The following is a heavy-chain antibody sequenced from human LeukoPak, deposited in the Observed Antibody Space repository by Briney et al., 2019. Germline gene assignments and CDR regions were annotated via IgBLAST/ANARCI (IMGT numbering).Heavy chain of an antibody. D-gene: IGHD4-17*01. J-gene: IGHJ3*02. V-gene: IGHV1-69*05. CDR1: GYTFTSYY. Sequence: SVKVSCKASGYTFTSYYMHWVRQAPGQGLEWMGRIIPIFGTANYAQKFQGRVTITTDESTSTAYMELSSLRSEDTAVYYCARDRPHTVTPFLGAFDIWGQGTMVTVSS. CDR3: ARDRPHTVTPFLGAFDI. CDR2: IIPIFGTA.